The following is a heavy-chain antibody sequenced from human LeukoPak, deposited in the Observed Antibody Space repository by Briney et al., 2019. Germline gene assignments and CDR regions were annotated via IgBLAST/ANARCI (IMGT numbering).Heavy chain of an antibody. J-gene: IGHJ4*02. CDR3: AKDGRSPYNEWELLIDY. V-gene: IGHV3-30*02. D-gene: IGHD1-26*01. CDR2: IRYDGSNK. CDR1: GFTFTSYG. Sequence: GRSLRLSCAPSGFTFTSYGMHWVRQAPGKGLEWVAFIRYDGSNKYYADSVKGRFTISRDISKNTLYLQMNSLRAEDTAVYYCAKDGRSPYNEWELLIDYWGQGTLVTVSS.